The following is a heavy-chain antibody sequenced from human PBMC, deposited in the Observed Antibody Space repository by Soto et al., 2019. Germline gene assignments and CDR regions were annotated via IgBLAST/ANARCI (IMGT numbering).Heavy chain of an antibody. CDR2: VHHSWGS. CDR1: GGSISSYY. D-gene: IGHD3-10*01. J-gene: IGHJ6*02. CDR3: ARQGFGPLHGLVDV. V-gene: IGHV4-59*08. Sequence: QVQLQESGPGLVKPSETMSLSCTVSGGSISSYYWSWFRRSPGKRMEWIGYVHHSWGSSYNPSLQSRVSILLYTSKIQFPLTVTSVTATDTAVYYCARQGFGPLHGLVDVWSQWTAVTVS.